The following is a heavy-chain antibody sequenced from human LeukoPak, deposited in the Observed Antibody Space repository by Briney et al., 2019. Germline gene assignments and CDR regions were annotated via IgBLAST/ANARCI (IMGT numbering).Heavy chain of an antibody. D-gene: IGHD1-26*01. V-gene: IGHV4-39*07. J-gene: IGHJ4*02. CDR3: ARDLEWEPLLGYFDY. Sequence: SETLSPTCTVSGGSISSSTYYWGWIRQPPGKGLEWIGSIYYSGSTYYNPSLKSRVTISVDTSKNQFSLKLSSVTAADTAVYYCARDLEWEPLLGYFDYWGQGTLVTVSS. CDR1: GGSISSSTYY. CDR2: IYYSGST.